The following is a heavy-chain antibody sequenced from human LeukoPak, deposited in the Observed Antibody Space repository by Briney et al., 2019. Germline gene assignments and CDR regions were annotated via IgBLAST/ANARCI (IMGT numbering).Heavy chain of an antibody. D-gene: IGHD6-13*01. J-gene: IGHJ3*02. CDR1: GGSFSGYY. CDR2: INHSGST. CDR3: ARGPEIAAASSNSDAFDI. V-gene: IGHV4-34*01. Sequence: SETLSLTCAVYGGSFSGYYWSWIRQPPGKGLEWIGEINHSGSTNYNPSLKSRVTISVDTSKNQFSLKLSSVTAADTAVYYCARGPEIAAASSNSDAFDIWGHGTMVTVSS.